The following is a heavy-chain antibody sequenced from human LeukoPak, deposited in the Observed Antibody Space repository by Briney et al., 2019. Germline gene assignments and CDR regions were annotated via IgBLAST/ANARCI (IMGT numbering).Heavy chain of an antibody. V-gene: IGHV4-34*01. CDR1: GGSFSGYY. J-gene: IGHJ4*02. CDR2: INHSGST. CDR3: ARRIVGAVIDY. Sequence: ETLSLTCAVYGGSFSGYYWSWIRQPPGKGLEWIGEINHSGSTNYNPSLKSRVTISVDTSKNQFSLKLSSVTAADTAVYYCARRIVGAVIDYWGQGSLVTVSS. D-gene: IGHD1-26*01.